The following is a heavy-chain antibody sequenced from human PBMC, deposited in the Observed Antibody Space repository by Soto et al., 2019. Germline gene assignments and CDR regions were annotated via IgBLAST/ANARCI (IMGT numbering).Heavy chain of an antibody. Sequence: QVQLQQWGAGLLKPSETLSLTCAVYGGSFSGYYWSWIRQPPGKGLEWIGEINHSGSTNYNPSLKSRVTIPVDTYKNQFSLKLSSVTAADTAVYYCASCLIAAAGMDNWFDPWGQGTLVTVSS. CDR3: ASCLIAAAGMDNWFDP. V-gene: IGHV4-34*01. CDR1: GGSFSGYY. D-gene: IGHD6-13*01. CDR2: INHSGST. J-gene: IGHJ5*02.